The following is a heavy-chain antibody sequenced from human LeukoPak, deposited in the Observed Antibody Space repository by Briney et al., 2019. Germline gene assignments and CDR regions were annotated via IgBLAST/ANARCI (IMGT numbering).Heavy chain of an antibody. J-gene: IGHJ4*02. CDR3: AKGGYYERPWYFDY. CDR2: IKQDGSEK. Sequence: GGSLRLSCAASGFTFSSYWMSWVRQAPGKGLEWVANIKQDGSEKYYVDSVKGRFTISRDNSKNTLFLQMNGLRAEDTAVYYCAKGGYYERPWYFDYWGQGTLVTVSS. V-gene: IGHV3-7*02. D-gene: IGHD3-22*01. CDR1: GFTFSSYW.